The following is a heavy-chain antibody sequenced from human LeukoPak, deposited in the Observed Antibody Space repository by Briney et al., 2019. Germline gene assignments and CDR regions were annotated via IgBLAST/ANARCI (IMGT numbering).Heavy chain of an antibody. J-gene: IGHJ2*01. D-gene: IGHD2-21*01. CDR3: VRRSVIYWYFDL. V-gene: IGHV4-59*08. CDR1: GGSISSYY. Sequence: SETLSLSSTVSGGSISSYYWSWIRQPPGKGLEWIGYIYHSGSTNYNPSLKSRVTISVDTSKNQLSLKLSSVTAADTAVYYCVRRSVIYWYFDLWGRGTLVTVTS. CDR2: IYHSGST.